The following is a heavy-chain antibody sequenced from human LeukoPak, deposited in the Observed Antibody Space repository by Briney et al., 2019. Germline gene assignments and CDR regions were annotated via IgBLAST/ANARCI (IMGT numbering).Heavy chain of an antibody. CDR2: ISSSSSYI. CDR1: GFTFSSYS. D-gene: IGHD6-19*01. CDR3: ARDNSPKYSSGWYDYGY. V-gene: IGHV3-21*01. J-gene: IGHJ4*02. Sequence: GGSLRLSCAASGFTFSSYSMNWVHQAPGKGLEWVSSISSSSSYIYYADSVKGRFTISRDNAKNSLYLQMNSLRAEDTAVYYCARDNSPKYSSGWYDYGYWGQGTLVTVSS.